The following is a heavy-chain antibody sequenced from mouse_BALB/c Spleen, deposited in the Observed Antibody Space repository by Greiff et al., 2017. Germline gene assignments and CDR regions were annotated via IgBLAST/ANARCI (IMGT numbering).Heavy chain of an antibody. CDR3: ARYGYDGYFDY. Sequence: EVQLVESGGGLVQPGGSRKLSCAASGFTFSSFGMHWVRQAPEKGLEWVAYISSGSSTIYYADTVKGRFTISRDNPKNTLFLQMTSLRSEDTAMYYCARYGYDGYFDYWGQGTTLTVSS. J-gene: IGHJ2*01. V-gene: IGHV5-17*02. D-gene: IGHD2-2*01. CDR2: ISSGSSTI. CDR1: GFTFSSFG.